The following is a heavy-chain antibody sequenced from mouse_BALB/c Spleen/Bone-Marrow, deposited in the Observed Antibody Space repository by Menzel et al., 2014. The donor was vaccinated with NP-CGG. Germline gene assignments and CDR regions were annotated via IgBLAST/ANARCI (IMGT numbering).Heavy chain of an antibody. CDR1: GFTFTSYT. CDR2: ISNGGGST. CDR3: TREDYGAY. Sequence: EVQGVESGGGLVQPGGSLKLSRAASGFTFTSYTMSWVRQTPEKRLEWVAYISNGGGSTYYPDTVKGRFTISRDNAKNTLYLQMSSLKSEDTAIYYCTREDYGAYWGQGTLVTVSA. V-gene: IGHV5-12-2*01. J-gene: IGHJ3*01. D-gene: IGHD2-4*01.